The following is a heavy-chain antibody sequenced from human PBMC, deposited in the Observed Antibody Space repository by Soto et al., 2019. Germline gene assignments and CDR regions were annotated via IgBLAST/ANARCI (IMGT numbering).Heavy chain of an antibody. CDR1: GGSISSSRYY. CDR3: ARGVRYFDWLLPFYLDY. J-gene: IGHJ4*02. CDR2: IYYSGST. V-gene: IGHV4-39*07. Sequence: SETLSLTCTVSGGSISSSRYYWGWIRQPPGKGLEWIGRIYYSGSTYYNPSLKSRVTISVDTSKSQFSLKLSSVTAADTAVYYCARGVRYFDWLLPFYLDYWGQGTPVTVSS. D-gene: IGHD3-9*01.